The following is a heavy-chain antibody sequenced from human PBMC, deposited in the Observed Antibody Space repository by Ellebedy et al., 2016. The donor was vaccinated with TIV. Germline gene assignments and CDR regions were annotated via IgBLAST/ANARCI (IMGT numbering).Heavy chain of an antibody. CDR1: GGPISSSNW. V-gene: IGHV4-4*02. J-gene: IGHJ4*02. Sequence: MPSETLSLTCAVSGGPISSSNWWSWVRQPPGKGLEWIGDIYHSGSTNYNPSLKSRVTISVDKSKNQFSLKLSSVTAADTAVYYCTRDSYGYSHDYWGQGTLVTVSS. CDR2: IYHSGST. D-gene: IGHD5-18*01. CDR3: TRDSYGYSHDY.